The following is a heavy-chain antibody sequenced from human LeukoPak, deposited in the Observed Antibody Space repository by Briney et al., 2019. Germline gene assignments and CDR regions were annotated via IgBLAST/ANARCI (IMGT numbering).Heavy chain of an antibody. CDR1: GFSFRTSA. D-gene: IGHD4-23*01. V-gene: IGHV3-21*06. CDR3: ARDYGGSSPFDY. Sequence: GGSLRLSCAASGFSFRTSAMNWVRQAPGQGLEWVSSISTSGSYIYYADSVEGRFTISRDNARNLLYLQMNSLRAEDTAVYYCARDYGGSSPFDYWGQGTLVTVSS. CDR2: ISTSGSYI. J-gene: IGHJ4*02.